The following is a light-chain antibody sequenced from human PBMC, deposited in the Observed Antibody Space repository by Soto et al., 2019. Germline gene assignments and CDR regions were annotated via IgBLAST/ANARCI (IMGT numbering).Light chain of an antibody. J-gene: IGLJ1*01. CDR3: SSYKSSRTPYV. CDR2: EVS. Sequence: QSVMTQPASVSGSPGNSITISCTGTSRDVGGYNYVSWYQQHPGKAPKLMIYEVSNRPSGVSNRFSGSKSGNTASLTISGLQAEDEADYYCSSYKSSRTPYVFGTGTKVTVL. V-gene: IGLV2-14*01. CDR1: SRDVGGYNY.